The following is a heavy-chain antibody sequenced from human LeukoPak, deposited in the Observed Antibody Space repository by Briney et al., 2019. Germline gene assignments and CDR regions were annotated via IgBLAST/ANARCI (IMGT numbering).Heavy chain of an antibody. J-gene: IGHJ4*02. Sequence: GGSLRLSCAASGFTFSSYAMSWVRQVPGKGLEWVSAISGSGGSTYYADSVKGRFTISRDNSKNTLYLQMNSLRAEDTAVYYCAKGPQDYDFWSGYHWGQGTLVTVSS. D-gene: IGHD3-3*01. CDR1: GFTFSSYA. CDR2: ISGSGGST. V-gene: IGHV3-23*01. CDR3: AKGPQDYDFWSGYH.